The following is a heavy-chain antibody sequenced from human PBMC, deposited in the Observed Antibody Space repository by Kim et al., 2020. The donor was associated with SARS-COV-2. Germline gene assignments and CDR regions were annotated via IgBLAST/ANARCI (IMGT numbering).Heavy chain of an antibody. CDR2: IYTEGHNK. Sequence: GGSLRLSCAASGLTFSSFEMNWVRQAPGKGLEWVAVIYTEGHNKEYADSVKGRFTISRDNTKSTMSLQMNNLRVEDTAVYYCARGNYYESVGLSDYYHGMDVWGQGTTVTVSS. J-gene: IGHJ6*02. V-gene: IGHV3-30-3*01. CDR3: ARGNYYESVGLSDYYHGMDV. CDR1: GLTFSSFE. D-gene: IGHD3-22*01.